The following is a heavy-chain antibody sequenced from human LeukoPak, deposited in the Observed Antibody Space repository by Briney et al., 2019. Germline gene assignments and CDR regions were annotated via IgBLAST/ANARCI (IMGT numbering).Heavy chain of an antibody. J-gene: IGHJ4*02. Sequence: SQTLSLPCTVSGGSISSGDYYWSWIRQPPGKGLEWIGYIYYSGSTYYNPSLKSRVTISVDTSKNQFSLKLSSVTAADTAVYYCARDRSGWYDYWGQGTLVTVFS. CDR3: ARDRSGWYDY. CDR1: GGSISSGDYY. D-gene: IGHD6-19*01. V-gene: IGHV4-30-4*08. CDR2: IYYSGST.